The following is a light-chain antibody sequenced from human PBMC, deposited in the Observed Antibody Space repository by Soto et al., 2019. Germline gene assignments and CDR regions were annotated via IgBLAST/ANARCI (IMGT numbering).Light chain of an antibody. J-gene: IGLJ2*01. CDR1: SSDVGGCDY. V-gene: IGLV2-14*03. CDR3: SSYTSSTTAI. Sequence: QSALTQPASVSGSPGQSITISCTGTSSDVGGCDYVSWYQQHPGKVPKLLIYDVSHRPSGVSYRFSGSKSGNTASLTISGLQAEDEADYYCSSYTSSTTAIFGGGTKVTVL. CDR2: DVS.